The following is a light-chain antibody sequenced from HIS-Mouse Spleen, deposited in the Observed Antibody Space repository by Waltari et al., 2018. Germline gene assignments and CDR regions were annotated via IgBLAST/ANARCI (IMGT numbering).Light chain of an antibody. CDR2: DAS. V-gene: IGKV1-33*01. CDR3: QQYDNLPLKFT. Sequence: DIQMTQSPSSLSASVGDRVTITCQASQDISNYLNWYQQKPGKDPKLLIYDASNLETGAPSRFSGSGSGTDFTFTISSLQPEDIATYYCQQYDNLPLKFTFGPGTKVDIK. J-gene: IGKJ3*01. CDR1: QDISNY.